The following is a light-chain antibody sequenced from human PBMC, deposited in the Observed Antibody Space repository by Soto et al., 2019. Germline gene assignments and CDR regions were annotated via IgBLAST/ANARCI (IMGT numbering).Light chain of an antibody. CDR2: DAS. CDR1: QGISSG. V-gene: IGKV1-13*02. Sequence: AIQLTQSPSSLSASVGDRVTITCRASQGISSGLAWYQHKPGKAPELLIYDASSLQSGVPSRFSGSGSGTEFSLTISSLQPEDFGTYYCQQFNRYPETFGGGTKVEIK. J-gene: IGKJ4*01. CDR3: QQFNRYPET.